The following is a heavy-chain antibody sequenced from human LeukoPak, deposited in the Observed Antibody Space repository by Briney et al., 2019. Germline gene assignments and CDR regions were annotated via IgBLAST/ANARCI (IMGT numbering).Heavy chain of an antibody. D-gene: IGHD6-13*01. CDR1: GGSISSYY. CDR2: IYYSGST. Sequence: PSETLSLTCTVSGGSISSYYWSWIRQPPGKGLEWIGYIYYSGSTNYNPSLKSRVTISVDTSKNQFSLKLSSVTAADTAVYYCARGGISRSFDLWGRGTLVTVSS. CDR3: ARGGISRSFDL. V-gene: IGHV4-59*01. J-gene: IGHJ2*01.